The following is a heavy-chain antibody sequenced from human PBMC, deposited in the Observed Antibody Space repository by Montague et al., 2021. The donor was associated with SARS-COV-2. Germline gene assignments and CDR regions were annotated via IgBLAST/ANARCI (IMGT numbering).Heavy chain of an antibody. D-gene: IGHD2-2*03. CDR3: ARKMDSSFDV. Sequence: VSPGASLSSDSLSWHWIRPSPSRGLEWLASTYYRSQWYNDSAPSVSGRATVKPDTSRNQFSLHLDSVTPEDTALYFCARKMDSSFDVWGKGTMVIVSS. J-gene: IGHJ3*01. CDR2: TYYRSQWYN. CDR1: GASLSSDSLS. V-gene: IGHV6-1*01.